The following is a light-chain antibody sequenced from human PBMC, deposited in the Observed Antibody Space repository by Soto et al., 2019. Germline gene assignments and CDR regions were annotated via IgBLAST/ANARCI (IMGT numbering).Light chain of an antibody. V-gene: IGKV1-39*01. CDR2: AAT. CDR3: RQRYYSPCT. CDR1: QSINNY. J-gene: IGKJ2*02. Sequence: DIQMTQSPSSLSASLGDRVTITCRASQSINNYLNWYQQEEGKAPKLLIYAATSLQSGVPSRFSGSGSGTAFSSTIISLQPGDFVTSYCRQRYYSPCTFGLGTKLEIK.